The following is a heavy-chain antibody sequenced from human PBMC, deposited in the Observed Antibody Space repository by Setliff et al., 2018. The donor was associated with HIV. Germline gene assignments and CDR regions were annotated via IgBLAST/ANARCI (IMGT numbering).Heavy chain of an antibody. V-gene: IGHV4-4*02. Sequence: PSETLSLTCAVSGGTISSGNCWSWVRQPPGKRLEWIGEIYHSGITNYNPSLKSRVTISLDKSKNQFSLKLSSVTAADTSVYSCASTTYYYDSSGYNSWPLFDYWGQGTLVTVSS. J-gene: IGHJ4*02. CDR2: IYHSGIT. CDR1: GGTISSGNC. D-gene: IGHD3-22*01. CDR3: ASTTYYYDSSGYNSWPLFDY.